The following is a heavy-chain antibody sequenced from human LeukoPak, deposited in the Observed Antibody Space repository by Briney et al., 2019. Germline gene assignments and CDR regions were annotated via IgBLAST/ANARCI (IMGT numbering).Heavy chain of an antibody. Sequence: VASVKVSCKASGGTFSSYAISWVRQAPGQGLGWMGGIIPIFGTANYAQKFQGRVTITADESTSTAYMELSSLRSEDTAVYYCASGVWSGYPQNHFDYWGQGTLVTVSS. CDR1: GGTFSSYA. V-gene: IGHV1-69*01. J-gene: IGHJ4*02. CDR3: ASGVWSGYPQNHFDY. D-gene: IGHD3-3*01. CDR2: IIPIFGTA.